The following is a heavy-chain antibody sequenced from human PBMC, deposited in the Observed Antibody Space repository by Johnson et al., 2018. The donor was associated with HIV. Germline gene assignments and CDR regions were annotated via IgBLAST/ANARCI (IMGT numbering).Heavy chain of an antibody. J-gene: IGHJ3*02. V-gene: IGHV3-64*01. CDR2: ISTTGGNT. D-gene: IGHD1-26*01. CDR3: ARGAWDLLRGDAFDI. Sequence: VQLVESGGGLVQPGGSLRLSCAASGFTFSSYAMHWVRQPPGQGLECVSGISTTGGNTHYATSVQGRFTISRDNSKNTLYLQMGSLRAEDMAVYYCARGAWDLLRGDAFDIWGQGTMVTVSS. CDR1: GFTFSSYA.